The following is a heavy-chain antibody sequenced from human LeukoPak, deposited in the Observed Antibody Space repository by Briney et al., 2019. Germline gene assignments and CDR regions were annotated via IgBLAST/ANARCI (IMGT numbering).Heavy chain of an antibody. CDR2: MYHRGTT. J-gene: IGHJ4*02. V-gene: IGHV4-38-2*02. CDR3: ARELGYSSGWYLDY. CDR1: GYSISSGYY. Sequence: SETLSLTCTVSGYSISSGYYWGWIRQPPGKGLEWIGSMYHRGTTYYNPSLKSRVTTSVDTSKNQFSLKLSSVTAADTAVYYCARELGYSSGWYLDYWGQGTLVTVSS. D-gene: IGHD6-19*01.